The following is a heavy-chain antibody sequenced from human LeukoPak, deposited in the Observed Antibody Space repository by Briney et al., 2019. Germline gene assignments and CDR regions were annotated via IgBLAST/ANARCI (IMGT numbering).Heavy chain of an antibody. CDR1: GGTFSGYY. Sequence: SETLSLTCAVYGGTFSGYYWSWLRQPPGKGLEGIGEINHSVSTNYNPSLKSRVTISVDTSKNQCALKLSSVTAADTAVYYCAREGYSSSSTPFDDWGQGTLVTVSS. CDR3: AREGYSSSSTPFDD. CDR2: INHSVST. J-gene: IGHJ4*02. D-gene: IGHD6-13*01. V-gene: IGHV4-34*01.